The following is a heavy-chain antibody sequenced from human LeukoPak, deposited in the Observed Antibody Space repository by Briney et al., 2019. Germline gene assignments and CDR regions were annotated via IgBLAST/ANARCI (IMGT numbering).Heavy chain of an antibody. J-gene: IGHJ4*02. V-gene: IGHV3-7*01. CDR1: GFIFSNYA. Sequence: GGSLRLSCAASGFIFSNYALAWVRQAPGKGLEWVATIKYDGSDKYYVDSVRGRFTISRDNAKNSLYLQMNSLSGEDTAVYFCARPSFNSGSYFDHWGQGTLVTVSS. CDR3: ARPSFNSGSYFDH. CDR2: IKYDGSDK. D-gene: IGHD3-22*01.